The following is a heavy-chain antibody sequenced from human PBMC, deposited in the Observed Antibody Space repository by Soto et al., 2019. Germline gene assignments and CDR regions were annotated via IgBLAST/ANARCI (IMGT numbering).Heavy chain of an antibody. CDR2: MNPNSGNT. D-gene: IGHD3-3*01. CDR1: GYTFTSYD. Sequence: ASEKVSCKASGYTFTSYDINWVRQATGQGLEWMGWMNPNSGNTGYAQKFQGRVTMTRNTSISTAYMELSSLRSEDTAVYYCARGARDFWSGYYVVYGMDVWGQGTTVTVSS. V-gene: IGHV1-8*01. CDR3: ARGARDFWSGYYVVYGMDV. J-gene: IGHJ6*02.